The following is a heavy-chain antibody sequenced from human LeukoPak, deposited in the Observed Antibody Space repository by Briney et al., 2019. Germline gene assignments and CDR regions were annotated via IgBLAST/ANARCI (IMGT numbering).Heavy chain of an antibody. J-gene: IGHJ4*02. Sequence: ASVKVSCKASGYTFTGYYIHWVRQAPGQGLEWMGWINPNSGGTNYAQKFQGRVTMTRDTSISTAYMELSRLRSDDTAVYYCARDGVAAVEDYFDYWGQGTLVTVSS. D-gene: IGHD6-13*01. CDR2: INPNSGGT. V-gene: IGHV1-2*02. CDR3: ARDGVAAVEDYFDY. CDR1: GYTFTGYY.